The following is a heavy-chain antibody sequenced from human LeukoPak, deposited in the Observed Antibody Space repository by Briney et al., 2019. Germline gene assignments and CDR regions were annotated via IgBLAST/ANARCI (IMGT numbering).Heavy chain of an antibody. CDR3: ARDRGYSYGPFDS. Sequence: SETLSLTCTVSGDSISVGDYYWGWIRQPPGKGLEWIGYIYYSGSTYYNPSLKNRVTISLDTSKNQFSLKLSSVTAADTAVYYCARDRGYSYGPFDSWGQGTLVTVSS. CDR2: IYYSGST. D-gene: IGHD5-18*01. CDR1: GDSISVGDYY. V-gene: IGHV4-30-4*01. J-gene: IGHJ4*02.